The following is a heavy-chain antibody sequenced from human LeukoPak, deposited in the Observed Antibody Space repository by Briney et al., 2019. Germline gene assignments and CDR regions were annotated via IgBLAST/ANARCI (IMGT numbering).Heavy chain of an antibody. V-gene: IGHV3-23*01. Sequence: GGSLRLSCAASGFTFSSYAMSWVRQAPGKGLQWVAAISGTGDRTFYADSVRGRFTISRDNTKNTLYLQMNNLRADDTAIYFCAKGGQLARLVNGYFDHWGQGSLVTVSS. D-gene: IGHD3-9*01. CDR2: ISGTGDRT. J-gene: IGHJ4*02. CDR3: AKGGQLARLVNGYFDH. CDR1: GFTFSSYA.